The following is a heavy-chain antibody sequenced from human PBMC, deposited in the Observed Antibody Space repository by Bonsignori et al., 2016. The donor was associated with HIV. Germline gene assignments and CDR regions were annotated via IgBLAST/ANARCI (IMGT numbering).Heavy chain of an antibody. D-gene: IGHD6-13*01. J-gene: IGHJ4*02. Sequence: GGSLRLSCTATGFTFGDYAMSWVRQAPGQGLEWVGLIRNKGNGGTADYAASVKGRFTISRDDSKSLVYLQMDSLETDDTAVYYCTRGWYYHNYWGRGTLVTVSS. CDR3: TRGWYYHNY. V-gene: IGHV3-49*04. CDR1: GFTFGDYA. CDR2: IRNKGNGGTA.